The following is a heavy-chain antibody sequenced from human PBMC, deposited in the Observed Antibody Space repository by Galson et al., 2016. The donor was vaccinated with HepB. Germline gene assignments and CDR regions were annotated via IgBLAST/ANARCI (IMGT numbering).Heavy chain of an antibody. J-gene: IGHJ1*01. CDR2: IWSDENNR. V-gene: IGHV3-33*08. CDR1: GFTFSRYP. CDR3: ATEGLIGGTYSYFQH. D-gene: IGHD1-26*01. Sequence: SLRLSCAASGFTFSRYPMHWVRQAPGKGLEWVAIIWSDENNRYYADSVKGRFTISRDNSKNTVFLEMNSLRAEDTAVYFCATEGLIGGTYSYFQHWGPGTLVTVSP.